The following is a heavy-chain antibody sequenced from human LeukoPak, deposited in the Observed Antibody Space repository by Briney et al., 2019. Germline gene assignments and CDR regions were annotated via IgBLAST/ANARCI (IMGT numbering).Heavy chain of an antibody. CDR1: GFTFSGSW. V-gene: IGHV3-7*01. D-gene: IGHD3-3*01. CDR2: INQDGSAK. CDR3: ARELSWSGRDY. J-gene: IGHJ4*02. Sequence: PGGSLRLSCAASGFTFSGSWMSWVRQAPGKGMEWVANINQDGSAKNYLDSVKGRFTISIGRGKNSLYLQMNSLRDEDTAVYYCARELSWSGRDYWGQGTLVTVSS.